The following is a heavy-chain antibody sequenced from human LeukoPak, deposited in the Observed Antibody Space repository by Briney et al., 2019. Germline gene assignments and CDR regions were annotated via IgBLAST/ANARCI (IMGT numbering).Heavy chain of an antibody. D-gene: IGHD6-13*01. J-gene: IGHJ3*02. CDR3: ARHLSYSSSWHYDAFDI. CDR2: IYYSGST. CDR1: GGSISSSSYY. Sequence: KTSETLSLTCTVSGGSISSSSYYWGWIRQPPGKGLEWIGSIYYSGSTYYNPSLKSRVTISVDTSKNQFSLKPSSVTAADTAVYYCARHLSYSSSWHYDAFDIWGQGTMVTVSS. V-gene: IGHV4-39*01.